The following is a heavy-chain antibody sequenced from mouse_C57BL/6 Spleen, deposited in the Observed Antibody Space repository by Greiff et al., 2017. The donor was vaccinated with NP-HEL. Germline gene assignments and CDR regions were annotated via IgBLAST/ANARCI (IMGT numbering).Heavy chain of an antibody. V-gene: IGHV1-18*01. Sequence: VQLQQSGPELVKPGASVKIPCKASGYTFTDYNMDWVKQSHGKSLEWIGDINPNNGGTIYNQKFKGKATLTVDKSSSTAYMELRSLTSEDTAVYYCARLNGYGVDYWGQGTTLTVSS. CDR2: INPNNGGT. CDR1: GYTFTDYN. J-gene: IGHJ2*01. D-gene: IGHD2-2*01. CDR3: ARLNGYGVDY.